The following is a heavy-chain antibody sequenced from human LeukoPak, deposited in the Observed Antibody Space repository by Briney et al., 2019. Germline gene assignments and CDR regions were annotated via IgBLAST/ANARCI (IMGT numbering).Heavy chain of an antibody. CDR3: ARGITMVRGSRLRFDP. CDR1: GYTFTSYD. J-gene: IGHJ5*02. V-gene: IGHV1-8*01. D-gene: IGHD3-10*01. Sequence: GASVKVSCKASGYTFTSYDINWVRQATGQGREWMGWMNPNSGNTGYAQKFQGRVTMTRNTSISTAYMELSSLRSEDTAVYYCARGITMVRGSRLRFDPWGQGILVTVSS. CDR2: MNPNSGNT.